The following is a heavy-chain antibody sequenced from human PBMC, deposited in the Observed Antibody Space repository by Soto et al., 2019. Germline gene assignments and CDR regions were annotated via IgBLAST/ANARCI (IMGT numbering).Heavy chain of an antibody. Sequence: QVQLQESGPGLVKPSQTLSLTCTVSGGSISSGGYYWSWIRQHPGKGLEWIGYIYYSGSTYYNPSLKSRVTISVDTSKNQFSLKLSSVTAADTAVYYCARAIALNFWSGYYRGWFDPWGQGTLVTVSS. V-gene: IGHV4-31*03. CDR1: GGSISSGGYY. CDR3: ARAIALNFWSGYYRGWFDP. D-gene: IGHD3-3*01. J-gene: IGHJ5*02. CDR2: IYYSGST.